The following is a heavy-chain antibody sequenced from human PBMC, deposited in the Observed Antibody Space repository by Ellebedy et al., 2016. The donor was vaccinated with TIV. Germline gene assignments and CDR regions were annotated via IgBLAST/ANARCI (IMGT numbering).Heavy chain of an antibody. D-gene: IGHD2-15*01. Sequence: GESLKISCAASGFTFRSYGMHWVRQAPGKGPEWVAVVWYDENIKRMADSVKGRFTISRDNSKGTLSLQMNSLRAEGTAVYYCVREMVAPRPNDYYYAMDVWGQGTTVTVSS. V-gene: IGHV3-33*01. J-gene: IGHJ6*02. CDR2: VWYDENIK. CDR1: GFTFRSYG. CDR3: VREMVAPRPNDYYYAMDV.